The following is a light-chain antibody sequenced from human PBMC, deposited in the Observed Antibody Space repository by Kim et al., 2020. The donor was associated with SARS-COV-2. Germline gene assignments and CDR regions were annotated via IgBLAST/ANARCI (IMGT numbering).Light chain of an antibody. CDR2: GAS. J-gene: IGKJ1*01. CDR3: HQYGSSPFA. Sequence: APRERATLSCSGSHSVGSSFLAWYQQKPGQAPRLLIYGASSRATGIPDRFSGSGSGTDFTLTISRLEPEDFAVYYCHQYGSSPFAFGQGTKVDIK. CDR1: HSVGSSF. V-gene: IGKV3-20*01.